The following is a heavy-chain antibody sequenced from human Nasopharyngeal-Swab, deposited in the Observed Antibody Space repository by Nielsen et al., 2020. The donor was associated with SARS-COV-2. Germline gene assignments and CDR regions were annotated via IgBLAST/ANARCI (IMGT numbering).Heavy chain of an antibody. Sequence: SETLSLTCTVSGGSISSSSYYWGWIRQPPGKGLEWIGSIYYSGSTYYNPSLKSLVTISVDTSKNQFSLKLSSVTAADTAVYYCVGSSWYGDYYYYYGMDVWGQGTTVTVSS. CDR1: GGSISSSSYY. V-gene: IGHV4-39*07. CDR2: IYYSGST. CDR3: VGSSWYGDYYYYYGMDV. D-gene: IGHD6-13*01. J-gene: IGHJ6*02.